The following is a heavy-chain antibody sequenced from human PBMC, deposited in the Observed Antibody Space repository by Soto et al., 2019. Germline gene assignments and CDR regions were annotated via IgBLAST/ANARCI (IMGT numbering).Heavy chain of an antibody. V-gene: IGHV1-69*01. CDR3: ARDVGVMTSVFGC. CDR2: ITPMIGTT. D-gene: IGHD3-10*01. CDR1: GGTFYTYA. J-gene: IGHJ4*02. Sequence: QVHLVQSGAEVKRPGSSVRVSCRASGGTFYTYAFTWVPQAPGQGLEGMGVITPMIGTTKYAQKFHGRATLSADESASTAYKELSNLRSDDTGVYYCARDVGVMTSVFGCWGQGTLITVSS.